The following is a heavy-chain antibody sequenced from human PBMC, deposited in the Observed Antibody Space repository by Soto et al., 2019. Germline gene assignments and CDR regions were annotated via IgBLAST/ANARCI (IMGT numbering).Heavy chain of an antibody. D-gene: IGHD3-10*01. CDR3: ARALMTMVRGDPGIYYYYYMDV. CDR2: ISGSGGST. CDR1: GFTFSSYA. V-gene: IGHV3-23*01. J-gene: IGHJ6*03. Sequence: GGSLRLSCAASGFTFSSYAMSWVRQAPGKGLEWVSAISGSGGSTYYADSVKGRFTISRDNSKNTLYLQMNSLRAEDTAVYYCARALMTMVRGDPGIYYYYYMDVWGKGTTVTVSS.